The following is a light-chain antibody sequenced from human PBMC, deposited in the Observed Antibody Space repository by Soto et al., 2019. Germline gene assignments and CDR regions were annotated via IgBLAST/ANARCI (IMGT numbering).Light chain of an antibody. CDR2: EVT. V-gene: IGLV2-8*01. CDR3: TSYVGNDIWV. Sequence: QSALTQPPSASGSPGQSVTISCTGPSSDVGAYKYVSWYQQYPGKAPKLMIYEVTKRPSGVPDRFSGSKSGNTASLTVCGLQAEDESDYYCTSYVGNDIWVFGGGTKLTVL. CDR1: SSDVGAYKY. J-gene: IGLJ3*02.